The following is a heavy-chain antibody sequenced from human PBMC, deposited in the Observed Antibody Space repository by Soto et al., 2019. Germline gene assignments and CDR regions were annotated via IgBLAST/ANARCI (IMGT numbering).Heavy chain of an antibody. V-gene: IGHV3-66*01. CDR1: GFTVSGNY. D-gene: IGHD4-17*01. J-gene: IGHJ4*02. Sequence: EVQLLESGGGLVQPGGSLRLSCAASGFTVSGNYMTWVRKAPGKGLEWVSAMYSVGTTYYADSVKGRFTISRDNSKNTLYLQMNSLRAEDTAVYYCASAVTHERYFDYWGQGTLVTVSS. CDR2: MYSVGTT. CDR3: ASAVTHERYFDY.